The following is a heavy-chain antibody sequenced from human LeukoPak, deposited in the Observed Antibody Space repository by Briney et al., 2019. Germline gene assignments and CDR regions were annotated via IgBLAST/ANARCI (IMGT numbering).Heavy chain of an antibody. D-gene: IGHD5-12*01. V-gene: IGHV1-2*02. J-gene: IGHJ4*02. CDR1: GGTFSTYA. CDR2: INPNSGGT. Sequence: GAVKFSCKASGGTFSTYAISWVRQAPGQGLEWMGWINPNSGGTDYAQKFQGRVTMTRDTSLNTAYMELSRLRSDDTAVYYCASSSGYDYDFDYWGQGTLVTVSS. CDR3: ASSSGYDYDFDY.